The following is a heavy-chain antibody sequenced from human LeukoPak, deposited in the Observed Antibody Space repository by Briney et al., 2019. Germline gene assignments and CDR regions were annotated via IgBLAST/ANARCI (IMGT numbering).Heavy chain of an antibody. D-gene: IGHD3-22*01. Sequence: SETLSLTCAVYGGSFSGYYWSWIRQPPGKGLKWIGEINHSGSTNYNPSLKSRVTISVDTSKNQFSLKLSSVTAADTAVYYCASSYDSSGYYSYFDYWGQGTLVTVSS. V-gene: IGHV4-34*01. J-gene: IGHJ4*02. CDR2: INHSGST. CDR3: ASSYDSSGYYSYFDY. CDR1: GGSFSGYY.